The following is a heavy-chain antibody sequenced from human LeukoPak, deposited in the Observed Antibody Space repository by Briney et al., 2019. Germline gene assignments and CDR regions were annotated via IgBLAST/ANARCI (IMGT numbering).Heavy chain of an antibody. V-gene: IGHV4-34*01. CDR3: ARGRAVAGKGPYFDY. CDR2: INHSGST. CDR1: GGSFSGYY. Sequence: SETLSLTCAVYGGSFSGYYWSWIRQPPGKGLEWIGEINHSGSTNYNPSLKSRVTISVDTSKNQFSLKLSSVTAADTAVYYYARGRAVAGKGPYFDYWGQGTLVTVSS. D-gene: IGHD6-19*01. J-gene: IGHJ4*02.